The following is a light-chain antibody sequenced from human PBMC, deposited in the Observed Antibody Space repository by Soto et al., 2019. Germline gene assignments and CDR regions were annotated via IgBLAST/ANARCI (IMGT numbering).Light chain of an antibody. CDR2: EVS. J-gene: IGLJ2*01. V-gene: IGLV2-8*01. CDR1: SSDVGGYNF. Sequence: HSALTQPPSASGSPGQSVTISCTGTSSDVGGYNFVSWYQQHPGKAPKLMIYEVSQRPSGVPDRFSGSKSGNTASLTVSGLQAEEEADYYCSSYAGSNNLVFGGGTKLTVL. CDR3: SSYAGSNNLV.